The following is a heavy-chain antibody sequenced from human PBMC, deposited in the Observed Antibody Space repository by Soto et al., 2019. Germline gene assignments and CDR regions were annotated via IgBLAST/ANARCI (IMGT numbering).Heavy chain of an antibody. CDR1: GFIFSSYA. CDR3: AKWSGSGSFYNTPFAS. J-gene: IGHJ4*02. V-gene: IGHV3-30*18. Sequence: QVQLMESGGGVVQPGRSLRLSCAASGFIFSSYAMHWVRQSPGKGLEWVAVISYDGTNKYYADSVKGRFTISRDNSKNTLYLQMNTLRIEDTAVYHCAKWSGSGSFYNTPFASWGQRTLVSVSS. CDR2: ISYDGTNK. D-gene: IGHD3-10*01.